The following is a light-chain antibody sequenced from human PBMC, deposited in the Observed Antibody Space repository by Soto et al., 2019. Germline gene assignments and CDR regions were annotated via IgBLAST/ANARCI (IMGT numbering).Light chain of an antibody. Sequence: DIQMTQSPSTLSASVGDRVTITCRASQSISSWLAWYQQKPGKAPKLLIYKASSLESGVPSRFSGSGSGTEFTLTIRRLQPDDFATYYCQQYNSYPPSWTFGQGTK. CDR3: QQYNSYPPSWT. CDR1: QSISSW. J-gene: IGKJ1*01. CDR2: KAS. V-gene: IGKV1-5*03.